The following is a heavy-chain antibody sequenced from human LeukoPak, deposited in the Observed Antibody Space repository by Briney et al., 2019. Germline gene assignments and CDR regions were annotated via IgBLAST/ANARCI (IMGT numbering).Heavy chain of an antibody. Sequence: SVKVSCKASGFTFTSSAMQWVRQARGQRLEWIGWIVVGSGNTNYAQKFQERVTITRDMSTSTAYMELSSLRSEDTAVYYCAAQPGIAVAGAHWFDPWGQGTLVTVSS. D-gene: IGHD6-19*01. CDR1: GFTFTSSA. CDR2: IVVGSGNT. CDR3: AAQPGIAVAGAHWFDP. V-gene: IGHV1-58*02. J-gene: IGHJ5*02.